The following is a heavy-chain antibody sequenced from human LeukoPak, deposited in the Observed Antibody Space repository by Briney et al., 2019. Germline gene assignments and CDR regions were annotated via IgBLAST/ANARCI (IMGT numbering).Heavy chain of an antibody. CDR2: ISSSSSYI. CDR3: ARVSGGDGFQH. D-gene: IGHD2-21*01. J-gene: IGHJ1*01. V-gene: IGHV3-21*01. CDR1: GFTFSSYS. Sequence: GGSLSLSCAASGFTFSSYSMNWVRQAPGKGREWVSSISSSSSYIYYADSVKGRFTISRDNAKNSLYLQMNSLRAEDTAVYYCARVSGGDGFQHWGQGTLVTVSS.